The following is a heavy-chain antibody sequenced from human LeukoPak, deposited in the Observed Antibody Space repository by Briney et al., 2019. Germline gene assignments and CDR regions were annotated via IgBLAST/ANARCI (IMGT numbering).Heavy chain of an antibody. J-gene: IGHJ4*02. CDR2: IYYSGST. CDR3: AIAAADERDY. Sequence: PSETLSLTCTVSGGSISSYYWSWIRQPPGKGLEWIGYIYYSGSTNYNPSLKSRVTISVDTSKNQFSLKLSSVTAADTAVYYCAIAAADERDYWGQGTLVTVSS. D-gene: IGHD6-13*01. V-gene: IGHV4-59*08. CDR1: GGSISSYY.